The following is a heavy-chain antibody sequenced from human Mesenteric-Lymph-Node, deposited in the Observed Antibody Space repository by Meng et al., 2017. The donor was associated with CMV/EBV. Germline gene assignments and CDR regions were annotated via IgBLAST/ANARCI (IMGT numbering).Heavy chain of an antibody. CDR2: ISSSCSSI. CDR3: ARAADKSVFDY. D-gene: IGHD2-15*01. J-gene: IGHJ4*02. CDR1: GITFSEYS. Sequence: GESPKTPRAASGITFSEYSMSRIRQAPGKGLEWISYISSSCSSIYYTDSVKGRLTLSRDNAKNSVYLQMDSLRAEDTAVYYCARAADKSVFDYWGQGTLVTVSS. V-gene: IGHV3-11*01.